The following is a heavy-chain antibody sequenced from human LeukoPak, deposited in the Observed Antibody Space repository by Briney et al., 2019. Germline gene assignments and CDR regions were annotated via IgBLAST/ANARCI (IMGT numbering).Heavy chain of an antibody. CDR1: GGSFSGYY. CDR2: INHSGST. J-gene: IGHJ4*02. CDR3: ARDFRRRILDSVDTAMDPHFDY. D-gene: IGHD5-18*01. Sequence: SETLSLTCAVYGGSFSGYYWSWIRQPPGKGLEWIGEINHSGSTNYNPSLKSRVTISVDTSKNQFSLKLSSVTAADTAVYYCARDFRRRILDSVDTAMDPHFDYWGQGTLVTVSS. V-gene: IGHV4-34*01.